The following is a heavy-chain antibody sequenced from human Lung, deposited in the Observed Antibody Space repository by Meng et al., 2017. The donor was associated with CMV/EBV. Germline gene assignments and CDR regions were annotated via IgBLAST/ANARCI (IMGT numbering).Heavy chain of an antibody. J-gene: IGHJ6*02. D-gene: IGHD1-26*01. Sequence: SETLSLXXAVSGGSLSNSYWNWIRQPPGKGLEWIGYIYYTGKTNYSPSLKSRVTISLDASKKHFSLNLRSLTASDTAVYYCARAAPWDYYYGMDVWGQGTTVTVSS. CDR3: ARAAPWDYYYGMDV. CDR1: GGSLSNSY. CDR2: IYYTGKT. V-gene: IGHV4-59*01.